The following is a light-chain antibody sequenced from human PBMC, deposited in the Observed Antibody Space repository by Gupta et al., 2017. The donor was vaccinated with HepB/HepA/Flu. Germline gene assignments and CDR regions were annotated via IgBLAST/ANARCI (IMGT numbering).Light chain of an antibody. Sequence: HLVLTQSHSASASLGASVKLTCTLSSGHSSYAIAWHQQQPEKGPRYLMKLNSDGRPSKGDGIPDRFSGSSSGAERYLTISSLQSEDEADYYCQTWGTGTHVVFGGGTKLTVL. CDR2: LNSDGRP. CDR3: QTWGTGTHVV. CDR1: SGHSSYA. J-gene: IGLJ2*01. V-gene: IGLV4-69*01.